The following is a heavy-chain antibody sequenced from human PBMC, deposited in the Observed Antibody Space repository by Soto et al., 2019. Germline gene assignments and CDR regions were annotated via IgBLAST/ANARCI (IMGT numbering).Heavy chain of an antibody. CDR2: INAGNGDT. CDR3: ARGFNANWFDP. CDR1: GYTFTSYS. J-gene: IGHJ5*02. D-gene: IGHD3-3*01. Sequence: ASVKVSCKASGYTFTSYSMHWVRQPPGQRLEWMGWINAGNGDTKYSQKFQGRVTITRDTSASTAYMELSSLRSEDTAVYYCARGFNANWFDPWGQGTLVTVSS. V-gene: IGHV1-3*01.